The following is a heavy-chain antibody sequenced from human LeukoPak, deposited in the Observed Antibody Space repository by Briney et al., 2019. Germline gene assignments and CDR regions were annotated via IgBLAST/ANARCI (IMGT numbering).Heavy chain of an antibody. CDR1: GYTFTSYG. V-gene: IGHV1-69*05. CDR3: ARDVGESTVLAYFYYYVDV. J-gene: IGHJ6*03. Sequence: ASVKVSCKASGYTFTSYGISWVRQAPGPGLEWMGGIIPIFGTVNYAQKFQGRVTITTDESTSTAYMELRSLRSEDTAVYYCARDVGESTVLAYFYYYVDVWGKGTTVTVSS. D-gene: IGHD4-11*01. CDR2: IIPIFGTV.